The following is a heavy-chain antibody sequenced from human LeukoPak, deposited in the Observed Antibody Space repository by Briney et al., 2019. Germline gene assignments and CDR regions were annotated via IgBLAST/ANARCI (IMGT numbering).Heavy chain of an antibody. CDR3: ARGSNWYGS. CDR2: IYYSGST. J-gene: IGHJ5*01. CDR1: GGSISSNY. V-gene: IGHV4-59*01. Sequence: SATLSLTCTVSGGSISSNYWSWIRQPPGKGLEWIGYIYYSGSTNYNPSLKSRVTISVDTSKNQFSLKLSSVTAADTAVYFCARGSNWYGSWGQGTLVTVSS.